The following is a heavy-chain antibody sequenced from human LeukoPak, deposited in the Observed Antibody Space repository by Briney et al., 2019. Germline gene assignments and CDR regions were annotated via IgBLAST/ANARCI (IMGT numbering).Heavy chain of an antibody. CDR3: ARPRYSSGWSDMDV. Sequence: ASVKVSCKASGYTFTGYYMHWVRQAPGQGLEWMGWINSNSGGTNYAQKFQGRVTMTRDTSISTAYMELSRLRSDDTAVYYCARPRYSSGWSDMDVWGKGTTVTVSS. J-gene: IGHJ6*03. D-gene: IGHD6-19*01. CDR1: GYTFTGYY. V-gene: IGHV1-2*02. CDR2: INSNSGGT.